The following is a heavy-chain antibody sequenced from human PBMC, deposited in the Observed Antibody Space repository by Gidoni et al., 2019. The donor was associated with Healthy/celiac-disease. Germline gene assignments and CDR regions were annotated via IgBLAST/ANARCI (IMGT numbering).Heavy chain of an antibody. CDR2: IYWNDDK. V-gene: IGHV2-5*01. J-gene: IGHJ3*02. CDR3: AHRLRVYAMRGDAFDI. Sequence: QITLKESGPTLVKPTQTLTLTCTFSGFSLSTSGVGVGWIRQPPGKALEWLALIYWNDDKRYSPSLKSRLTITKDTSKNQVVLTMTNMDPVDTATYYCAHRLRVYAMRGDAFDIWGQGTMVTVSS. D-gene: IGHD2-8*01. CDR1: GFSLSTSGVG.